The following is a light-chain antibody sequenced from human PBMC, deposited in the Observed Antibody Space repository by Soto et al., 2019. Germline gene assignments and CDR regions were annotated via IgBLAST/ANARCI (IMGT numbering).Light chain of an antibody. Sequence: SYELTRPPSVSVAPGKTARITCGGNNIGSKSVHWYQQKPGQAPVLVIYYDSDRPSGIPERFSGSNSGNTATLTISRVEAGDEADYYCQVWDSSSDQYVVFGGGTKLTVL. CDR1: NIGSKS. CDR2: YDS. CDR3: QVWDSSSDQYVV. J-gene: IGLJ2*01. V-gene: IGLV3-21*04.